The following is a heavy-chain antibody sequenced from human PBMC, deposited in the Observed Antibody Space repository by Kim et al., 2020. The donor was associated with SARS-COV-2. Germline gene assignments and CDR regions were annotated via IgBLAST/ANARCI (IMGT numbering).Heavy chain of an antibody. Sequence: RGRTYYNPSLKSPVTISVDTSKNQFSLNLSSVTAADTAVYYCAGLRNYGDYWGQGTLVTVSS. D-gene: IGHD4-17*01. J-gene: IGHJ4*02. CDR2: RGRT. V-gene: IGHV4-39*01. CDR3: AGLRNYGDY.